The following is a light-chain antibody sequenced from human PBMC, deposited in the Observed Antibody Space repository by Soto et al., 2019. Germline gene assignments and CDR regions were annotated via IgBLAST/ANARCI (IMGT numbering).Light chain of an antibody. V-gene: IGKV1-5*01. CDR1: QTITTW. CDR3: QHYNSYGT. CDR2: DAS. J-gene: IGKJ1*01. Sequence: DILVTQSPPTLSASVGDRVTITCRASQTITTWMAWYQQKPGKAPKLLVYDASTLQSGVATRFSGSGSGTEFTLIISSLQPDDFATYYCQHYNSYGTFGQGTKVDIK.